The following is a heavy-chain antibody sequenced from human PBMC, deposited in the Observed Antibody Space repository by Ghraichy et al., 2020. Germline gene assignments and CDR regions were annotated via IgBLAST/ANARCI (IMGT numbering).Heavy chain of an antibody. CDR2: ISATGGRT. J-gene: IGHJ4*02. V-gene: IGHV3-23*01. D-gene: IGHD2-2*01. Sequence: GESLNTSCAASGFTFSTYAMNWVRQAPGKGLEWVSGISATGGRTYYADSVRGRFIVSRNNSNNTLYLQMNSLRAEDTAVYYCAKDRGIAVVPTDHWGQGTLVTVSS. CDR3: AKDRGIAVVPTDH. CDR1: GFTFSTYA.